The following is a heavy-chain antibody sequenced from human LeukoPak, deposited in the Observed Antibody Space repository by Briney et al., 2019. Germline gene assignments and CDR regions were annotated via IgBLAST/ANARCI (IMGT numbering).Heavy chain of an antibody. D-gene: IGHD6-19*01. CDR3: ASTSGWYEPIDY. Sequence: QPGGSLRLSCAASGFTFSSYEMNWVRQAPGKGLEWVAVIWYDGSNKYYADSVKGRFTISRDNSKNTLYLQMNSLRAEDTAVYYCASTSGWYEPIDYWGQGTLVTVSS. V-gene: IGHV3-33*08. CDR1: GFTFSSYE. J-gene: IGHJ4*02. CDR2: IWYDGSNK.